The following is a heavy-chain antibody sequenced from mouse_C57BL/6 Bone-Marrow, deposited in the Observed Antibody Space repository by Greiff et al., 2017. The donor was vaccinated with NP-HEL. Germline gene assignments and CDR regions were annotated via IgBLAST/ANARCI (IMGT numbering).Heavy chain of an antibody. V-gene: IGHV5-4*01. J-gene: IGHJ3*01. CDR3: AREAGWLLPLGY. Sequence: EVKLMESGGGLVKPGGSLKLSCAASGFTFSSYAMSWVRQTPEKRLEWVATISDGGSYTYYPDNVKGRITITRYNAKNNLYLQMSHLKSEDTAMDYCAREAGWLLPLGYWGQGTLVTVSA. D-gene: IGHD2-3*01. CDR2: ISDGGSYT. CDR1: GFTFSSYA.